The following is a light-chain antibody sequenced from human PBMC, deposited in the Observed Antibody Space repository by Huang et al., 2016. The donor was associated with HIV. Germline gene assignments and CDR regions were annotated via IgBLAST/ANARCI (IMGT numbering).Light chain of an antibody. CDR1: QSISAY. V-gene: IGKV1-39*01. CDR2: GAS. Sequence: DIQMTQSPSSLSASVGDRVTITCRASQSISAYLNWYQQKPGKAPKLLIYGASTLQSGVPSRFSGSGCGTDFTLTINSLQPEDFATYYCQKSYTTPLTFGGGTKVEI. J-gene: IGKJ4*01. CDR3: QKSYTTPLT.